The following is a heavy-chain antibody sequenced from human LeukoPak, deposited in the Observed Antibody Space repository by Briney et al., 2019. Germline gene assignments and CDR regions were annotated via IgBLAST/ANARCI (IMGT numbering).Heavy chain of an antibody. CDR1: GFTFSNYA. Sequence: GGSLRLSCAASGFTFSNYAMHWLRQAPGKGLEYVSAITGNGGSTYRANSVRGRFTISRDNSKNTVYLQMGSLRAEDMAVYYCARGPSGVFYMDVWGKGTTVTVSS. CDR3: ARGPSGVFYMDV. D-gene: IGHD3-10*01. J-gene: IGHJ6*03. CDR2: ITGNGGST. V-gene: IGHV3-64*01.